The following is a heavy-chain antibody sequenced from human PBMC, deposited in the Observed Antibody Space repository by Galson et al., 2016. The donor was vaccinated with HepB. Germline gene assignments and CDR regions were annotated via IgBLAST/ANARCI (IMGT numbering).Heavy chain of an antibody. V-gene: IGHV1-3*01. D-gene: IGHD1-26*01. J-gene: IGHJ4*02. CDR2: INAGNGNT. CDR1: GYTFTSYT. CDR3: ARDSKQWGFDY. Sequence: SVKVSCKASGYTFTSYTIHWVRQAPGQRLEWMGWINAGNGNTKYSQKFQGRVTITRDTSASTAYMEPSSLRSEDTAVYYCARDSKQWGFDYWGQGTLVTVSS.